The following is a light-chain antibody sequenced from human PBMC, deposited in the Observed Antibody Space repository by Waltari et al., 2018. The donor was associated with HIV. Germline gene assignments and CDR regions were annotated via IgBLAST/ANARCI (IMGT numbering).Light chain of an antibody. Sequence: DIQMTQSPSSLSASVGDRVTVTCRASQSISSKLNWYQQRPGKAPDLLIHSASTLKSGVPSRFSRSGSGTDFTLTIRSSPTEDFVTYYCPTSYSIPPTFGPWTKVEI. CDR3: PTSYSIPPT. J-gene: IGKJ3*01. CDR1: QSISSK. V-gene: IGKV1-39*01. CDR2: SAS.